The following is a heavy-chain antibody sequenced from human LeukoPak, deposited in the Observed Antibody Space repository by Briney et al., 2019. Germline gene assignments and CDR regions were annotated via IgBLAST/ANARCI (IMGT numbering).Heavy chain of an antibody. V-gene: IGHV1-2*02. D-gene: IGHD6-19*01. CDR1: GYTFTGYY. CDR2: INPNSGGT. CDR3: ASTLAVAGPFDY. Sequence: ASVEVSCRASGYTFTGYYMHWVRQAPGQGLEWMGWINPNSGGTNYAQKFQGRVTMTRDTSISTAYMELSRLRSDDTAVYYCASTLAVAGPFDYWGQGTLVTVSS. J-gene: IGHJ4*02.